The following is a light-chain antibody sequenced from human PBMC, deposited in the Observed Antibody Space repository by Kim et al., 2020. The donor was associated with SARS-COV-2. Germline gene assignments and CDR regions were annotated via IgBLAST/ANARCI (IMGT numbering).Light chain of an antibody. CDR1: NIENKN. Sequence: SVALGPAATILCGGNNIENKNVHCYHQRPGQAPVLVMYRDNKRPSGIPERLSGSNSGNKATLTISRVEAGDEGDYYCQVWDSRAVVFGGGTQLTVL. J-gene: IGLJ2*01. V-gene: IGLV3-9*01. CDR2: RDN. CDR3: QVWDSRAVV.